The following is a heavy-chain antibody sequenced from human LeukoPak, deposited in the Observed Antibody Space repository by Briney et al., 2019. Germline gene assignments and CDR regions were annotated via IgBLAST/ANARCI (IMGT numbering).Heavy chain of an antibody. CDR2: IYKSGST. Sequence: PSETLSLTCTVSGGSIGTYYWSWIRQPPGKRLEWIGYIYKSGSTNYNPSLRSRVTISVDTSKNQFSLKLSSVTAADTAVYYCARADMVRGVMYPFDYWGQGTLVTVSS. J-gene: IGHJ4*02. V-gene: IGHV4-59*01. CDR3: ARADMVRGVMYPFDY. CDR1: GGSIGTYY. D-gene: IGHD3-10*01.